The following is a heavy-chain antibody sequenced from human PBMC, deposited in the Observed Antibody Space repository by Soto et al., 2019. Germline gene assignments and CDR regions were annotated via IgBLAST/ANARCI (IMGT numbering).Heavy chain of an antibody. CDR1: GFTFSSFA. CDR2: ISYDGNNK. CDR3: ARGPYSDYDPYYFDY. D-gene: IGHD5-12*01. Sequence: QVQLEESGGGVVQPEKSLRLSCAAAGFTFSSFAMHWVRQAPGKGLEWVAVISYDGNNKYYADSVKGRFTVSRDNSKNTLYLQMNSLRAEDTAVYYCARGPYSDYDPYYFDYWGQGTLVTVSS. J-gene: IGHJ4*02. V-gene: IGHV3-30-3*01.